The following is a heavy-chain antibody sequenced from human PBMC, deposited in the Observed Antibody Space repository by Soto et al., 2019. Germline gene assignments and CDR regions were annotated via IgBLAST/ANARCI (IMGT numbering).Heavy chain of an antibody. CDR3: AREGGGGVDIVATMALDY. V-gene: IGHV1-69*01. Sequence: QVQLVQSGAEVKKPGSSVKVSCKASGGTFSSYAISWVRQAPGQGLEWMGGIIPIFGTANYAKKFQGRVTITADESTSTAYMGLGSLRSEDTAVYYCAREGGGGVDIVATMALDYWGQGTLVTVSS. J-gene: IGHJ4*02. CDR1: GGTFSSYA. D-gene: IGHD5-12*01. CDR2: IIPIFGTA.